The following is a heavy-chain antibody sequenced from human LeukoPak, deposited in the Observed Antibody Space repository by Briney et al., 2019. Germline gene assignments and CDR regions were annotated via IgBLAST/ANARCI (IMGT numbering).Heavy chain of an antibody. CDR3: ARDLDTAMAGY. V-gene: IGHV4-59*01. CDR1: GGSISSYY. Sequence: ETLSLTCTVSGGSISSYYWSWIRQPPGKGLEWIGYIYYSGSTNYNPSLKSRVTISVDTSKNQFSLKLSSVTAADTAVYYCARDLDTAMAGYWGQGTLVTVSS. CDR2: IYYSGST. J-gene: IGHJ4*02. D-gene: IGHD5-18*01.